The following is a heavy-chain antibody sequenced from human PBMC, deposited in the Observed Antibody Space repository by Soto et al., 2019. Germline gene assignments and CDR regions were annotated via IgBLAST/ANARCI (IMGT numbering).Heavy chain of an antibody. CDR3: ARQRGYYEIVTGYYPYGMDV. CDR1: GGSISSSSNY. CDR2: IYCSGGT. V-gene: IGHV4-39*01. Sequence: SETLSLTCTVSGGSISSSSNYWGWMRQPPGQGLVWIGTIYCSGGTYYNPSPKSRVTISVDTSKNQFSLKKSSVTAADTAVYYCARQRGYYEIVTGYYPYGMDVWGQGTTVTVSS. J-gene: IGHJ6*02. D-gene: IGHD3-9*01.